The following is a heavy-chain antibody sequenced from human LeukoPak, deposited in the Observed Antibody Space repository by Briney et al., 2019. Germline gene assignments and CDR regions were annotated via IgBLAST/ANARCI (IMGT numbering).Heavy chain of an antibody. J-gene: IGHJ6*02. CDR3: ARHAAPGGAFFYYAVDV. Sequence: GETLKISCQTSGYTFSSYWIAWVRQMPGKGLEWIGIIYPADSATKYSPSFQGRVIISADKSLTTAYLQCSSLKASDTAIYYCARHAAPGGAFFYYAVDVWGQGTTVVVSS. V-gene: IGHV5-51*01. CDR1: GYTFSSYW. CDR2: IYPADSAT. D-gene: IGHD1-26*01.